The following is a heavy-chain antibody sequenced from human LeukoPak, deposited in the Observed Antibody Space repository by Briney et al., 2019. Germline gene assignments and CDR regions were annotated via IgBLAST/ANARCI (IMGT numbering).Heavy chain of an antibody. D-gene: IGHD2-21*02. CDR2: IFPGDSET. J-gene: IGHJ4*02. CDR1: GPTVTNFW. Sequence: GESLKIPCQVSGPTVTNFWIPWVRQMPGKGLEWMGVIFPGDSETRYSPSLQGQVTISVDKDSRTAFLQWTSLKASDTAMYYCATQKYGDYYFDYWGQGTLVTVSS. V-gene: IGHV5-51*01. CDR3: ATQKYGDYYFDY.